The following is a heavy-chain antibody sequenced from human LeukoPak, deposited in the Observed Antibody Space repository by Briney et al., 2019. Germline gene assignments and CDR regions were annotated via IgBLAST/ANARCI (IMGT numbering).Heavy chain of an antibody. CDR1: GFTFVNYA. J-gene: IGHJ4*02. Sequence: PGGSLRLSCAASGFTFVNYAMIWVRQAPGKGLEWVSLISGSGFSAYYADSVKGRFTISRDNSKNTLYLQMNSLRAEDTAVYYCAKDHYQYYYGSGSYYRGREFFDYWGQGTLVTVSS. V-gene: IGHV3-23*01. CDR2: ISGSGFSA. D-gene: IGHD3-10*01. CDR3: AKDHYQYYYGSGSYYRGREFFDY.